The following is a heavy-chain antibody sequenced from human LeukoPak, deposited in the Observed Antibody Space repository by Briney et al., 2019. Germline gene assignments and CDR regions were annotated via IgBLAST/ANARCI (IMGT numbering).Heavy chain of an antibody. J-gene: IGHJ5*02. CDR3: ARGARLRYFDWLLTPNWFHP. Sequence: PSETLSLTCTVSGGSISSYYWSWIRQPPGKGLEWIGYVYYSGSTNYNPSLKSRVTISVDTSKNQFSLKLSSVTAADTAVYYCARGARLRYFDWLLTPNWFHPWGQGTLVTVSS. V-gene: IGHV4-59*01. CDR1: GGSISSYY. CDR2: VYYSGST. D-gene: IGHD3-9*01.